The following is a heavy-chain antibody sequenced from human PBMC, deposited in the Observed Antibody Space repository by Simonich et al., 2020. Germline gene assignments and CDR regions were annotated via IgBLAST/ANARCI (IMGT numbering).Heavy chain of an antibody. Sequence: QVQLVQSGAEVKKPGASVKVSCKASGYTFTSYGISGVRQAPGQGLEWMGWIIAYKGNKNDAKKLQGRVTMTTDNSTSTAYMERRSLRSDDTAVYYCARDQGGRAAAATDYWGQGTLVTVSS. CDR2: IIAYKGNK. CDR3: ARDQGGRAAAATDY. V-gene: IGHV1-18*01. J-gene: IGHJ4*02. D-gene: IGHD6-13*01. CDR1: GYTFTSYG.